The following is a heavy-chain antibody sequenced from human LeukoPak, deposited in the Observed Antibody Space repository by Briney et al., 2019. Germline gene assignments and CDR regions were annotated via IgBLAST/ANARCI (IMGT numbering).Heavy chain of an antibody. D-gene: IGHD2-15*01. Sequence: GGSLRLSCEASGFTFSTYAMSWVRQAAGKGLGWVSTISADGGSTYYADSVRGRFSISRDKSKNTLYLQMNSLRAEDTAVYYCAKRRLAAVTYYFDYWGQGTLVTVSS. CDR2: ISADGGST. CDR1: GFTFSTYA. V-gene: IGHV3-23*01. J-gene: IGHJ4*02. CDR3: AKRRLAAVTYYFDY.